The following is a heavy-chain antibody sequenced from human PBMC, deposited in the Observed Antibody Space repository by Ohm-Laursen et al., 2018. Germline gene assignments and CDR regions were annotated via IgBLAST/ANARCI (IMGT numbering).Heavy chain of an antibody. D-gene: IGHD3-10*01. CDR3: ASTRMVRGVIITGDAFDI. CDR2: INHSGST. V-gene: IGHV4-34*01. J-gene: IGHJ3*02. CDR1: GGSFSGYY. Sequence: GTLSLTCAVYGGSFSGYYWSWIRQPPGKGLEWIGEINHSGSTNYNPSLKSRVTISVDTSKNQFSLKLSSVTAADTAVYYCASTRMVRGVIITGDAFDIWGQGTMVTVSS.